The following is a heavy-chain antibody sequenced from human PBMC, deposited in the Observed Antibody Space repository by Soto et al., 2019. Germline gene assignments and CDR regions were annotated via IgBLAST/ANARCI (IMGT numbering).Heavy chain of an antibody. D-gene: IGHD4-17*01. CDR3: ARAPAVTTLLCRDY. CDR2: INPNSGGT. V-gene: IGHV1-2*02. CDR1: GYTFTGYY. Sequence: ASVKVSCKASGYTFTGYYMHWVRQAPGQGLEWMGWINPNSGGTNYAQKFQGRVTMTRDTSISTAYMELSRLRSDDTAVYYCARAPAVTTLLCRDYWGQGTLVTVSS. J-gene: IGHJ4*02.